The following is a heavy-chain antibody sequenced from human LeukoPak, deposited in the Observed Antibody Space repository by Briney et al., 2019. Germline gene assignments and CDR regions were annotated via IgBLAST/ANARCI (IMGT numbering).Heavy chain of an antibody. CDR2: MKPNSGNT. J-gene: IGHJ4*02. D-gene: IGHD4-23*01. CDR1: GYTFTSYG. CDR3: ATELRWKDH. V-gene: IGHV1-8*02. Sequence: GASVKVSCKASGYTFTSYGISWVRQAPGQGLEWMGYMKPNSGNTGYAQKFQGRVTMTRNTSISTAYMELSSLRSEDTAVYYCATELRWKDHWGQGTLVTVSS.